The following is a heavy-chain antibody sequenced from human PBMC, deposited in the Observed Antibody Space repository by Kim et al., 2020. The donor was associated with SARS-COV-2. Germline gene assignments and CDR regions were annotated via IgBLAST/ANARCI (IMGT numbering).Heavy chain of an antibody. J-gene: IGHJ6*02. Sequence: ASVKVSCKASGYTFTGYYMHWVRQAPGQGLEWMGWINPNSGGTNYAQKFQGWVTMTRDTSISTAYMELSRLRSDDTAVYYCARDLIMGYYYGMDVWGQGTTVTVSS. CDR3: ARDLIMGYYYGMDV. CDR2: INPNSGGT. V-gene: IGHV1-2*04. CDR1: GYTFTGYY. D-gene: IGHD3-10*01.